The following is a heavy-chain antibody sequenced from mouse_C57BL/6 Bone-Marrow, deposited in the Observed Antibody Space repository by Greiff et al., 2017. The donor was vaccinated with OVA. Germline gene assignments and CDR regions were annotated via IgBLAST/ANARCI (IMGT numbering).Heavy chain of an antibody. CDR1: GYTFTSYW. J-gene: IGHJ3*01. D-gene: IGHD1-1*01. CDR3: AHYGSSLFAY. V-gene: IGHV1-50*01. Sequence: VQLQQSGAELVKPGASVKLSCKASGYTFTSYWMQWVKQRPGQGLEWIGEIDPSDSYTNYNQKFKGKATLTVDTSSSTAYMQLSSLTSEDSAVYYCAHYGSSLFAYWGQGTLVTVSA. CDR2: IDPSDSYT.